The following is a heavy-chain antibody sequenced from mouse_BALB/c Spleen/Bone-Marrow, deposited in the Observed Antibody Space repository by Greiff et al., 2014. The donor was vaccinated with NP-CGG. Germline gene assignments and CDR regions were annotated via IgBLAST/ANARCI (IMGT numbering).Heavy chain of an antibody. D-gene: IGHD1-1*01. Sequence: EVMLVESGGGLVKPGGSLKLSCAASGFTFGDYYMYWVRQTPEKRLEWVATISDGGSYTYYPDSVKGRFTISRDNAKNNLYLQMSSLKSEDTAMYYCARALYGSSYGFAYWGQGTLVTVSA. J-gene: IGHJ3*01. V-gene: IGHV5-4*02. CDR2: ISDGGSYT. CDR3: ARALYGSSYGFAY. CDR1: GFTFGDYY.